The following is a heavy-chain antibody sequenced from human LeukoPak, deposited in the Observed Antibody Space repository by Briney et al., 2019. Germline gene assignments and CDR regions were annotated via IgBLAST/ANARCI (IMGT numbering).Heavy chain of an antibody. V-gene: IGHV1-2*02. D-gene: IGHD2-21*02. CDR3: ARDCGGDCYPAYYYYYMDV. CDR1: GYTFTSYG. Sequence: GASVKVSCKASGYTFTSYGISWVRQAPGQGLEWMGWINPNSGGTNYAQKFQGRVTMTRDTSISTAYMELSRLRSDDTAVYYCARDCGGDCYPAYYYYYMDVWGKGTTVTISS. J-gene: IGHJ6*03. CDR2: INPNSGGT.